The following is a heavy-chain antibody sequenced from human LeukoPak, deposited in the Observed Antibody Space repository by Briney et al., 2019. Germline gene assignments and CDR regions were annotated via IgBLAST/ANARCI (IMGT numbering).Heavy chain of an antibody. Sequence: ASVKVSCKASGYTFTSYGISWVRQAPGQGLEWMVWIISYNGNTNYAQKLQGRVTMTTDPSTSTAYMELRSLRSDDTAVYYSARAGGYGEAHDYWGQGPLVTVSS. CDR2: IISYNGNT. CDR1: GYTFTSYG. CDR3: ARAGGYGEAHDY. D-gene: IGHD3-10*01. V-gene: IGHV1-18*04. J-gene: IGHJ4*02.